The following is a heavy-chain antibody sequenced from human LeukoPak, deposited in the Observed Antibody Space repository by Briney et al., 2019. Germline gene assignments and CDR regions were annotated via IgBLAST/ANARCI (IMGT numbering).Heavy chain of an antibody. V-gene: IGHV5-51*01. D-gene: IGHD6-13*01. CDR1: GYSFTSYW. CDR2: IYPGDSDT. Sequence: GESLRISCKGSGYSFTSYWIGWVRQMPGKGLEGMGIIYPGDSDTKYSPSFQGQVTISADKSISTAYLQWSSLNASDTAMHYCARPHAIAAAGTDFDYWGQGTLVTVSS. CDR3: ARPHAIAAAGTDFDY. J-gene: IGHJ4*02.